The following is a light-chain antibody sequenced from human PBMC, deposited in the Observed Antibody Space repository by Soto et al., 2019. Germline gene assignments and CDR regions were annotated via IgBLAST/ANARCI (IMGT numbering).Light chain of an antibody. V-gene: IGLV1-40*01. Sequence: QSVLTQPPSVSGAPGQRVTISCTGSSSNIGAGYDVHWYQQLPGTAPKLLIYANTNRPSGVPDRFSGSKSGSSPSLAITGRHAEDEADYYCQSYDTSLSVVFGGGTKLTVL. J-gene: IGLJ2*01. CDR3: QSYDTSLSVV. CDR2: ANT. CDR1: SSNIGAGYD.